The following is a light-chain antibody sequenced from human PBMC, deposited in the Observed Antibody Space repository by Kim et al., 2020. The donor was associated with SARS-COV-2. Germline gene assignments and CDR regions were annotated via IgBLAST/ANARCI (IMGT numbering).Light chain of an antibody. CDR3: HVWDSNTAV. Sequence: VAPGHTARLTGGAGRMGAKSVNWHPQKTGQAPVLVFYRDRNRPSGPPERFSGSHAGNPATLTISRAQAGDEADYYCHVWDSNTAVFGGGTQLTVL. CDR1: RMGAKS. CDR2: RDR. J-gene: IGLJ3*02. V-gene: IGLV3-9*01.